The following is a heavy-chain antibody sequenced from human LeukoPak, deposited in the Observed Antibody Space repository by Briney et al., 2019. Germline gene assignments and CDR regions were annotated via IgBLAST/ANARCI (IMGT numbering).Heavy chain of an antibody. CDR3: ASPRGDDSGGYYTWYFHH. Sequence: GSLRLSCAASGFIFSDYYMSWIRQAPGKGLEWIGSGSTYYNPSLKSRVTISVDTSKNQFSLKLSSVTAADTAVYFCASPRGDDSGGYYTWYFHHWGQGILVTVSS. V-gene: IGHV4-38-2*01. CDR1: GFIFSDYY. J-gene: IGHJ1*01. D-gene: IGHD3-22*01. CDR2: SGST.